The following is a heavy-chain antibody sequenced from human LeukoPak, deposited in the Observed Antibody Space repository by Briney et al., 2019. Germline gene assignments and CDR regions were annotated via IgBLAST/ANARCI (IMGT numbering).Heavy chain of an antibody. Sequence: GESLKISCKASGYSFTNYWIVWLRQMPGRGLEWMGIIYTDNSDVRYSPSFRGRVTISADKSVNTAYLQWSSLKASDTAMYYCATYSYTGGYYAFDVWGRGTMVTVPS. CDR1: GYSFTNYW. V-gene: IGHV5-51*01. D-gene: IGHD3-22*01. CDR2: IYTDNSDV. J-gene: IGHJ3*01. CDR3: ATYSYTGGYYAFDV.